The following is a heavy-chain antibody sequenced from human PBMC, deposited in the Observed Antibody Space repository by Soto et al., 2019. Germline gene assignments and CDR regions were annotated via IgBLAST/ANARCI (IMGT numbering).Heavy chain of an antibody. V-gene: IGHV4-4*07. CDR3: ARGSRGLSNWFDP. CDR2: LYTSGST. J-gene: IGHJ5*02. D-gene: IGHD3-10*01. CDR1: GGSISSSY. Sequence: QVQLQESGPGLVKPSETLSLICTVSGGSISSSYWNWIRQPAGKGLEWIGRLYTSGSTNYNPSLKSRGTMSVDTAKNQFSLRLRSVTAADTAVYYCARGSRGLSNWFDPWGQGTLDTVSS.